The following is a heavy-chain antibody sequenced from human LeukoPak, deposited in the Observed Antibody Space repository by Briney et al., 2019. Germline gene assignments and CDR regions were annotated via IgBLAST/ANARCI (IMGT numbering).Heavy chain of an antibody. D-gene: IGHD5-12*01. J-gene: IGHJ4*02. CDR3: ARRSGYDRRVGTLDF. V-gene: IGHV1-18*01. CDR2: ISAYNGDT. CDR1: GYIFTSYG. Sequence: ASVKVSCKASGYIFTSYGISWVRQAPGQGLEWMGWISAYNGDTNYAQKFQGRVTVTTDTSTTTAYMELRSLRSDDSAVYYCARRSGYDRRVGTLDFWGQGTLVTVSS.